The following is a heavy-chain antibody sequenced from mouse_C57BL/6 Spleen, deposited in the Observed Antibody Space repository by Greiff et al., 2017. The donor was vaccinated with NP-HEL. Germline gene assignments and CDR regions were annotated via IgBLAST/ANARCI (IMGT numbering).Heavy chain of an antibody. CDR1: GFTFSSYA. J-gene: IGHJ2*01. CDR2: ISDGGSYT. Sequence: VQLVESGGGLVKPGGSLKLSCAASGFTFSSYAMSWVRQTPEKRLEWVATISDGGSYTYYPDNVKGRFTISRDNAKNNLYLQMSHLKSEDTAMYYCARDRGYGSGTLFDYWGQGTTLTVSS. V-gene: IGHV5-4*01. D-gene: IGHD1-1*01. CDR3: ARDRGYGSGTLFDY.